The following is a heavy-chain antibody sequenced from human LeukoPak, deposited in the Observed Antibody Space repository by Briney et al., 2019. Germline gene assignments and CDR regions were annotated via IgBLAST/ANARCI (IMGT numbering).Heavy chain of an antibody. D-gene: IGHD6-6*01. CDR1: GGSISSYY. Sequence: SETLSLTCTVSGGSISSYYWSWIRQPPGKGLEWIGYIYYSGSTNYNPSLKSRVTISVDTSKNQFSLKLSSVTAADTAVYYCAREVEYSSSSSPGLYYYGMDVWGQGTTVTVSS. CDR2: IYYSGST. J-gene: IGHJ6*02. CDR3: AREVEYSSSSSPGLYYYGMDV. V-gene: IGHV4-59*01.